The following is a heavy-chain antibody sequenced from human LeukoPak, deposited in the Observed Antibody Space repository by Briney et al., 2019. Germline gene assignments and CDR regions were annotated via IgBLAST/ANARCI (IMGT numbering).Heavy chain of an antibody. J-gene: IGHJ4*02. CDR3: AREGGRYFDY. D-gene: IGHD3-16*01. V-gene: IGHV3-30*04. Sequence: PGGSLRLSCAASGFNFSSYAMHWVRQAPGKGLEWVAVISYDGSNKYYADSVKGRFTISRDNSKNTLYLQMNSLRAEDTAVYYCAREGGRYFDYWGQGTLVTVSS. CDR1: GFNFSSYA. CDR2: ISYDGSNK.